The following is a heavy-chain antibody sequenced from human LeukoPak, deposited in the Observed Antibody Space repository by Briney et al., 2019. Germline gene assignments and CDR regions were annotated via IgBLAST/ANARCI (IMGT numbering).Heavy chain of an antibody. CDR1: GGSFSDYY. V-gene: IGHV4-34*01. CDR3: ARGRLYCTNGVCSTGWFDP. D-gene: IGHD2-8*01. J-gene: IGHJ5*02. CDR2: INHSGST. Sequence: SETLSLTCAVYGGSFSDYYWSWIRQSPGKGLEWIGEINHSGSTNCSPSLKSRVTISVDTSKNQFSLKLSSVTAADTAVYYCARGRLYCTNGVCSTGWFDPWGQGTLVTVSS.